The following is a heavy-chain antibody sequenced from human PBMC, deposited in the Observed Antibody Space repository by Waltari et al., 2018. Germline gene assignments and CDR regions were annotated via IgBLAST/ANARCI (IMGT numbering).Heavy chain of an antibody. CDR1: GGSISSSSYY. D-gene: IGHD3-10*01. CDR2: IYYSGST. Sequence: QESGPGLVKPSETLSLTCTVSGGSISSSSYYWGWIRQPPGKGLEWIGSIYYSGSTYYNPSLKSRVTISVDTSKNQFSLKLSSVTAADTAVYYCARGPNYYGSGSYYNHYDYWGQGTLVTVSS. J-gene: IGHJ4*02. V-gene: IGHV4-39*07. CDR3: ARGPNYYGSGSYYNHYDY.